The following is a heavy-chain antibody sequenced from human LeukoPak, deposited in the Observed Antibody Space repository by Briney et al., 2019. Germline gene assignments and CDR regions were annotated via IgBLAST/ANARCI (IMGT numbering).Heavy chain of an antibody. CDR2: INHSGST. Sequence: SETLSLTCAVYGRSFSGYYWSWIHQPPGKGLEWIGEINHSGSTNYNPSLKSRVTISVDTSKNQFSLKLSSVTAADTAVYYCARGRGVVPAAQAPYYYMDVWGKGTTVTVSS. CDR3: ARGRGVVPAAQAPYYYMDV. CDR1: GRSFSGYY. J-gene: IGHJ6*03. V-gene: IGHV4-34*01. D-gene: IGHD2-2*01.